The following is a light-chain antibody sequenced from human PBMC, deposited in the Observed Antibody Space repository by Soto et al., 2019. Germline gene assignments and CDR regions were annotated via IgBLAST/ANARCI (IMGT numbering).Light chain of an antibody. J-gene: IGKJ5*01. CDR3: QQYGSSPIT. Sequence: GLTQSAGTMSLSPGEIATLSCRGSQSVNSRLAWYQHKPGQAPRLLISGASSRATGIPDRFSGSGSGRDFTLTIGRLEPDELVVYYCQQYGSSPITFPRGTHWRL. V-gene: IGKV3-20*01. CDR1: QSVNSR. CDR2: GAS.